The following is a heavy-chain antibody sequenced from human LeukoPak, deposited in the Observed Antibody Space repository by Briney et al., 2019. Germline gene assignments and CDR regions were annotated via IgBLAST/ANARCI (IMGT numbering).Heavy chain of an antibody. CDR1: GYNFTGYY. CDR3: ARRQAPKDAFDI. J-gene: IGHJ3*02. V-gene: IGHV1-8*03. Sequence: GASVKVSCKASGYNFTGYYMHWVRQAPGQGLEWMGWSNPNSGNTGYAQKFQGRVTITRNTSISTAYMELSSLRSEDTAVYYCARRQAPKDAFDIWGQGTMVTVSP. CDR2: SNPNSGNT.